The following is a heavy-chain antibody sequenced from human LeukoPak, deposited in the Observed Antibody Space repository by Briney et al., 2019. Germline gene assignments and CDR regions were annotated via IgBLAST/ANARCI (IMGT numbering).Heavy chain of an antibody. J-gene: IGHJ4*02. CDR1: GASIRTHF. CDR3: ASSLWDDSSGYFDY. Sequence: SETLSLTCTVSGASIRTHFWSWIRQPAGKGLEWIGRIYTSGTTNYNPSLKSRVTMSVDTSKNQFSLKLTSVTAADTAVYYCASSLWDDSSGYFDYWGQGTLVTVSS. CDR2: IYTSGTT. V-gene: IGHV4-4*07. D-gene: IGHD3-22*01.